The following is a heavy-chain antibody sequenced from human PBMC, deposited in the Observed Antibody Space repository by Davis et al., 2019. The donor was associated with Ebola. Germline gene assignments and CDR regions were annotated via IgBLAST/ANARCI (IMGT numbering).Heavy chain of an antibody. Sequence: GGSLRLSCAASGFTFSSYSMNWVRQAPGKGLEWVSYISSSSSTLYYADSVKGRFTISRDNAKNSLYLQMNSLRAEDTAVYYCARITLSGEQWLVQDWYFDLWGRGTLVTVSS. D-gene: IGHD6-19*01. CDR2: ISSSSSTL. V-gene: IGHV3-48*04. CDR3: ARITLSGEQWLVQDWYFDL. CDR1: GFTFSSYS. J-gene: IGHJ2*01.